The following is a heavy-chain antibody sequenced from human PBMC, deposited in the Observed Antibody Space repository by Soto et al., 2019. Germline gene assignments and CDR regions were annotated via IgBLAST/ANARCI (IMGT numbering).Heavy chain of an antibody. CDR3: AGASGDPRYVRRRYWYFDL. CDR2: ISAYNGNT. D-gene: IGHD4-17*01. CDR1: GYTFTSYG. J-gene: IGHJ2*01. Sequence: QVQLVQSGAEVKKPGASVKVSCKASGYTFTSYGISWVRQAPGQGLEWMGWISAYNGNTNYAQKLQGRVTMTTDTSTSTAYMELRRLRSDDTAVYYCAGASGDPRYVRRRYWYFDLWGRGTLVTVSS. V-gene: IGHV1-18*01.